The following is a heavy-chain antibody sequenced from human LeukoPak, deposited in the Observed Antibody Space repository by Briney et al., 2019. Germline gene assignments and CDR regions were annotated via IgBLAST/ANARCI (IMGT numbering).Heavy chain of an antibody. Sequence: GESLKISCKGSGYSFTSYWTGWVRQMPGKGLEWMGIIYPGDSDTRYSPSFQGQVTISADKSISTAYLQWSSLKASDTAMYYCARGKDYQLLPFDYWGQGTLVTVSS. V-gene: IGHV5-51*01. CDR2: IYPGDSDT. D-gene: IGHD2-2*01. J-gene: IGHJ4*02. CDR3: ARGKDYQLLPFDY. CDR1: GYSFTSYW.